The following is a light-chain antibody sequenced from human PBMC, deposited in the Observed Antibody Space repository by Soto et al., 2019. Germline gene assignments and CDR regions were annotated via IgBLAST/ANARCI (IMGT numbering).Light chain of an antibody. V-gene: IGLV3-25*02. J-gene: IGLJ3*02. CDR3: QSADSSGKV. CDR2: KDS. Sequence: SYELTQPPSVSVSPGQTARITCSGDALPKQYAYWYQQKPGQAPVLVIYKDSERPSGIPERFSGSSSGTTVTLTISGVQAXXXADYYCQSADSSGKVFGGGTKL. CDR1: ALPKQY.